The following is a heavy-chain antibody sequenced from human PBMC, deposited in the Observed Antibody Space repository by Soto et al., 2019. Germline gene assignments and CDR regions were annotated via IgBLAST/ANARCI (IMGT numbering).Heavy chain of an antibody. CDR2: ISTRSDI. D-gene: IGHD2-2*01. V-gene: IGHV3-21*01. Sequence: PGGSLRLSCAASGFTFSGYSMNWVRQAPGKGLERVASISTRSDIYYADSVKGRFTISRDNAKNSVSLQMNSLRAEDTAVYYCAREENAWPLAYGLDVCGQGTTVTVYS. J-gene: IGHJ6*02. CDR1: GFTFSGYS. CDR3: AREENAWPLAYGLDV.